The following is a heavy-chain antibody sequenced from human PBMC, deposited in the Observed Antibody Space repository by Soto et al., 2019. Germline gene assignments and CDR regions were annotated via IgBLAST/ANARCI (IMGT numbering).Heavy chain of an antibody. CDR1: GFTFSSYA. CDR2: ISYDGSNK. J-gene: IGHJ4*02. Sequence: QVQLVESGGGVVQPGRSLRLSCAASGFTFSSYAMHWVRQAPGKGLEWVAVISYDGSNKYYADSVKGLFTISRDNSKNTLYLQMNSLRAEDTAVYYCARDLLYYYGSGSLDYWGQGTLVTVSS. V-gene: IGHV3-30-3*01. CDR3: ARDLLYYYGSGSLDY. D-gene: IGHD3-10*01.